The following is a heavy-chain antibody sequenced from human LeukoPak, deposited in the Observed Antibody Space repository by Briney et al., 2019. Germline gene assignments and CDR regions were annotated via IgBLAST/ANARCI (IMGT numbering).Heavy chain of an antibody. V-gene: IGHV4-61*02. J-gene: IGHJ3*02. CDR3: ARDLKDYDYVWGSYRSYYDAFDI. CDR1: GGSISSGSYY. CDR2: IYTSGST. D-gene: IGHD3-16*02. Sequence: SQTLSLTCTVSGGSISSGSYYWNWIRQPAGKGLEWIGRIYTSGSTNYNPSLKSRVTISVDTSKNQFSLKLSSVTAADTAVYYCARDLKDYDYVWGSYRSYYDAFDIWGQGTMVTVSS.